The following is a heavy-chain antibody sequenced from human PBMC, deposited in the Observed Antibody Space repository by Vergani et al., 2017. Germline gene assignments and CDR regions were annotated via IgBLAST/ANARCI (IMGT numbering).Heavy chain of an antibody. J-gene: IGHJ6*02. D-gene: IGHD4-17*01. CDR1: GYTFTDHY. V-gene: IGHV1-69-2*01. Sequence: EVQLVQSGAEVKKPGATMKISCKVSGYTFTDHYMHWVKQAPGKGLGWMGLVDPEDGETIYAVKFKGRVTIAADTSTDTAHLELSSLRSEDTAVYYCATPQTVTTGGMEVWGQGTTVIVSS. CDR2: VDPEDGET. CDR3: ATPQTVTTGGMEV.